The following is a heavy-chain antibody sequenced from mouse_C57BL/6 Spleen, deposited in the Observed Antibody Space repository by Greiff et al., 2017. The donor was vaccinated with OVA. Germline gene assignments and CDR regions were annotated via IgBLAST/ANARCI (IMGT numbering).Heavy chain of an antibody. CDR3: ARGYYYGYAMDY. Sequence: QVHVKQSGAELVKPGASVKISCKASGYAFSSYWMNWVKQRPGKGLEWIGQIYPGDGDTNYNGKFKGKATLTADKSSSTAYMQLSSLTSEDSAVYFCARGYYYGYAMDYWGQGTSVTVSS. CDR1: GYAFSSYW. D-gene: IGHD1-1*01. J-gene: IGHJ4*01. CDR2: IYPGDGDT. V-gene: IGHV1-80*01.